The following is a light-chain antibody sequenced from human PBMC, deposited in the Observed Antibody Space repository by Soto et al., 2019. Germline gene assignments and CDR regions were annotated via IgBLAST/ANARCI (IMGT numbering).Light chain of an antibody. V-gene: IGKV3-20*01. Sequence: EIGLTQSPGTLSLSPGERATLSCRASQSVSSSALAWYRQKPGQAPRRLIYGASSRATGIPDRFSGSGSGTDFTLTISRLEPEDFAVYYCQYYGTSPQTFGQGTKVDIK. CDR3: QYYGTSPQT. CDR2: GAS. J-gene: IGKJ1*01. CDR1: QSVSSSA.